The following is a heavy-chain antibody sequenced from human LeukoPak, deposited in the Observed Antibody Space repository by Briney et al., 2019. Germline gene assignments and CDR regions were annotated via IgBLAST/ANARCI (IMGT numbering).Heavy chain of an antibody. D-gene: IGHD4-17*01. CDR1: GFTFSSYA. CDR2: ISGSGGST. V-gene: IGHV3-23*01. CDR3: AKTRYGDYERYFDY. Sequence: GGSLRLSCAASGFTFSSYAMSWVRQAPGKGLEWVSTISGSGGSTYYADSVKGRFTISRDNSKNTLYLQMNSLRAEDTAVYYCAKTRYGDYERYFDYWGQGTLVTVSS. J-gene: IGHJ4*02.